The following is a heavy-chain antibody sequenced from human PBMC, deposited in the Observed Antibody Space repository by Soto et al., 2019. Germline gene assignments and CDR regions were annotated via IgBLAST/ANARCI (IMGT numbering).Heavy chain of an antibody. V-gene: IGHV4-59*01. Sequence: QVQLQESGPGLVKPSETLSLTCTVSGGSISSYYWSWIRQPPGKGLEWNGYIYYSGRTNYNPSLKSRVTISVDTSKNQLSLKLSSVTAADTAVYYCARPHGGSSGWDNWFDPWRQGTLVTVSS. J-gene: IGHJ5*02. CDR3: ARPHGGSSGWDNWFDP. CDR2: IYYSGRT. CDR1: GGSISSYY. D-gene: IGHD6-25*01.